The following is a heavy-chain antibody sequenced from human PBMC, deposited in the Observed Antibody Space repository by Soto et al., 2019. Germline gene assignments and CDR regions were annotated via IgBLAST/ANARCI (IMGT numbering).Heavy chain of an antibody. D-gene: IGHD3-9*01. V-gene: IGHV4-39*01. CDR1: GGSISSSSYY. Sequence: SETLSLTCTVSGGSISSSSYYWGWIHQPPGKGLEWIGSIYYSGSTYYNPSLKSRVTISVDTSKNQFSLKLSSVTAADTAVYYCASPPEVLRYFDSPNYYFDYWGQGTLVTVSS. CDR2: IYYSGST. CDR3: ASPPEVLRYFDSPNYYFDY. J-gene: IGHJ4*02.